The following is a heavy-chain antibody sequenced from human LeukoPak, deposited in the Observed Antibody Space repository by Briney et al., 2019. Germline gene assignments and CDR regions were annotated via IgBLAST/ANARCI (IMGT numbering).Heavy chain of an antibody. CDR1: EFTFSSYA. J-gene: IGHJ4*02. CDR3: ARDSGAAFPY. D-gene: IGHD2-21*02. CDR2: IYSGGST. V-gene: IGHV3-66*01. Sequence: GGSLRLSCVVSEFTFSSYAMSWVRQAPGKGLEWVSVIYSGGSTYYADSVKGRFTISRDNSKNTLYLQMNSLRAEDTAVYYCARDSGAAFPYWGQGTLVTVSS.